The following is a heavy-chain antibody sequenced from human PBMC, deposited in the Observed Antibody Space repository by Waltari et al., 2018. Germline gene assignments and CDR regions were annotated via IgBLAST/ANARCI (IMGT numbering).Heavy chain of an antibody. Sequence: QVQLQESGPGLVKPSETLSLTCTVSGGSISSYYWSWIRQPPGNGLEWIGYIYYSGSTNYNPSLKSRVTISVDTSKNQFSLKLSSVTAADTAVYYCARLKEDYFDYWGQGTLVTVSS. V-gene: IGHV4-59*08. CDR1: GGSISSYY. CDR2: IYYSGST. CDR3: ARLKEDYFDY. J-gene: IGHJ4*02.